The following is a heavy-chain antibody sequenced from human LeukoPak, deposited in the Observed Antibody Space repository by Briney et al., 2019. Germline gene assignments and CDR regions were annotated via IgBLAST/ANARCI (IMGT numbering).Heavy chain of an antibody. CDR3: ARDDLSVSGSYPYYFDH. Sequence: GGSLRLSCAASGFTVSNFAMHWVRQVPDKGLEWLAVMSKDGSDKHYADSVTGRFTISRDSSKNTLYLQMNSLRGEDTAVYYCARDDLSVSGSYPYYFDHWGQGTLVTVSS. V-gene: IGHV3-30*04. J-gene: IGHJ4*02. CDR2: MSKDGSDK. CDR1: GFTVSNFA. D-gene: IGHD3-16*02.